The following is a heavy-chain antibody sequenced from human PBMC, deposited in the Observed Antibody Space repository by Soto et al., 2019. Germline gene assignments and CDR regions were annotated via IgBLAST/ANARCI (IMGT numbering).Heavy chain of an antibody. CDR2: IKQDGSEK. CDR3: AHIGDLPPNDVFST. V-gene: IGHV3-7*02. J-gene: IGHJ3*02. CDR1: GFTFSGYF. Sequence: GGSLRLSCAASGFTFSGYFMSWVRRPPGKGLEWVANIKQDGSEKYYVDSVRGRFTISRDNAKNSLSLQMNSLRAEDTAVYYCAHIGDLPPNDVFSTWGQGTVVTVSS. D-gene: IGHD2-21*01.